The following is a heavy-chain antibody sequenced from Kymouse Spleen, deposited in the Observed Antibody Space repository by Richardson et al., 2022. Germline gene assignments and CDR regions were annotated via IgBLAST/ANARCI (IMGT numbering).Heavy chain of an antibody. V-gene: IGHV4-61*01. D-gene: IGHD1-7*01. J-gene: IGHJ4*02. CDR2: IYYSGST. CDR1: GGSVSSGSYY. Sequence: QVQLQESGPGLVKPSETLSLTCTVSGGSVSSGSYYWSWIRQPPGKGLEWIGYIYYSGSTNYNPSLKSRVTISVDTSKNQFSLKLSSVTAADTAVYYCARGGNWNFYFDYWGQGTLVTVSS. CDR3: ARGGNWNFYFDY.